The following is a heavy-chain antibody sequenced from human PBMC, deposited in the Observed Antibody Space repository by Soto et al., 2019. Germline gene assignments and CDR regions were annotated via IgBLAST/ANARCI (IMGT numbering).Heavy chain of an antibody. CDR3: ARGLGWYCSGGGRVAFDF. J-gene: IGHJ4*02. Sequence: QVQLVQSGAEVKKPGASVKVSCKASGYTFTSYGISWVRQAPGQGLEWLGWVSAYNGNTNYAQKLQGRVTITTHASTSTAKVELRRMRSDDPAVYYWARGLGWYCSGGGRVAFDFWGQGTLVTVSS. CDR1: GYTFTSYG. D-gene: IGHD2-15*01. CDR2: VSAYNGNT. V-gene: IGHV1-18*01.